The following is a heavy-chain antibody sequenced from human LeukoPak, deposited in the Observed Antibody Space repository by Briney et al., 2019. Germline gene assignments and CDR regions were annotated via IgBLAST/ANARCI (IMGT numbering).Heavy chain of an antibody. Sequence: GGSLRLSCAASGFTFSSYSMNWVRQAPGKGLEWVSYITSSSSTIYYADSVKGRFTISRDNAKNSLYLQMNSLRAEDTAVYYCARTRVGYSGYERVPYYFDYWGQGTLVTVSS. D-gene: IGHD5-12*01. CDR1: GFTFSSYS. J-gene: IGHJ4*02. CDR2: ITSSSSTI. V-gene: IGHV3-48*01. CDR3: ARTRVGYSGYERVPYYFDY.